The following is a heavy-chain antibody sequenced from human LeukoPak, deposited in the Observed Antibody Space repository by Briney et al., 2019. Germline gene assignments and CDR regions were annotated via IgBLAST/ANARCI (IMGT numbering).Heavy chain of an antibody. J-gene: IGHJ3*02. CDR2: NNSDGSRT. CDR1: GFTFSSYW. Sequence: GGSLTLFCAASGFTFSSYWFHWVRQAPGKGLAWFSRNNSDGSRTIYAVSVKGCITISRDNTKNTLYLQMDSLRAEDMAVYYCVRVAAFDISGQGTMVTVSS. V-gene: IGHV3-74*01. CDR3: VRVAAFDI.